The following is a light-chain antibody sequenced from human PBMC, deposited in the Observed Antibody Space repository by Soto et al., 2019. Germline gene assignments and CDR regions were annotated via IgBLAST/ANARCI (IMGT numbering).Light chain of an antibody. CDR1: QSVSSNY. CDR3: QQYGSSSSIT. CDR2: GAS. Sequence: ETVLAPSPGTLSLSPGEGATLSCRASQSVSSNYLAWYQQKPGQAPRLLIYGASSRATGIPDRFSGSGSGTEFTLTISRLQPDDFAAHYCQQYGSSSSITFGQGTRLEIK. V-gene: IGKV3-20*01. J-gene: IGKJ5*01.